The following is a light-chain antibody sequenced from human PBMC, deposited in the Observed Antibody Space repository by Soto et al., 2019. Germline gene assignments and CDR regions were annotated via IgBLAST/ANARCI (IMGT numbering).Light chain of an antibody. CDR2: WAS. CDR1: QSVLHSSNTKNC. J-gene: IGKJ4*01. CDR3: QQYYSTPPT. Sequence: DIVMTQSPDSLAVSLGEGATINCKSSQSVLHSSNTKNCLAWYQQKPGQPPKLLIYWASTRESGVPDRFSGSGSGTDFTLTISSLQAEDVAVYYCQQYYSTPPTFGGGTKVEIK. V-gene: IGKV4-1*01.